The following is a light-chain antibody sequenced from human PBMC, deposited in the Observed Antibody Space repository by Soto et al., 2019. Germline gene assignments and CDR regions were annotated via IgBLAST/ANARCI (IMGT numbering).Light chain of an antibody. V-gene: IGKV1-39*01. CDR1: RNVSIC. Sequence: EIALTQSPSSLAASGGDRLTLXXRASRNVSICLDGSQDKPGKGPTXLIHATSNLQIGVPSRFSGSGSGTEFTLTISSLEPEDFGTYYCQQSYKMPSFGQGTRLEIK. CDR3: QQSYKMPS. CDR2: ATS. J-gene: IGKJ5*01.